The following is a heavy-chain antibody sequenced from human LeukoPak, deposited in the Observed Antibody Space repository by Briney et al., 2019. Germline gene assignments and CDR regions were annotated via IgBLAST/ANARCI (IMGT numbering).Heavy chain of an antibody. CDR2: INPNSGAT. V-gene: IGHV1-2*02. CDR1: GYTFTAYF. D-gene: IGHD3-10*01. Sequence: ASVKVSCKASGYTFTAYFIHWVRQAPGQGPEWMGWINPNSGATLYAQMFQGRVTMTRDTSISTAYMELSRLRSDDRAVYYCAREAHGSGTYYSDYWGQGTLVTVSS. CDR3: AREAHGSGTYYSDY. J-gene: IGHJ4*02.